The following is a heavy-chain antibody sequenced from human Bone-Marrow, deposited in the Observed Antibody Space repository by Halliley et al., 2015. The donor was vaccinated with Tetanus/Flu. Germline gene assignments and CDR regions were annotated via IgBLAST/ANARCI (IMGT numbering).Heavy chain of an antibody. V-gene: IGHV3-48*03. J-gene: IGHJ6*02. CDR2: ISTSGDTK. D-gene: IGHD2-15*01. CDR3: ARDACCGVDFFSWWGGGAYYCMDV. CDR1: GFTLSSHE. Sequence: SLRLSCSASGFTLSSHEMNWVRQVPGKGLEWVSYISTSGDTKNYADSVKGRFTISRDDAKNSLYLQMNSLRAEDTAVYYCARDACCGVDFFSWWGGGAYYCMDVWGQGPAVSSSS.